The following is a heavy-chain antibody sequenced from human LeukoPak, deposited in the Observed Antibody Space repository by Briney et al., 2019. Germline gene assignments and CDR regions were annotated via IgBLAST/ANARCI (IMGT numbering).Heavy chain of an antibody. CDR1: GGSISSYY. J-gene: IGHJ4*02. V-gene: IGHV4-59*08. CDR3: ARHDIAVAGYSMFDY. Sequence: SETLSLTCTVSGGSISSYYWSWIRQPPGKGLEWIGYIYYSGSTNYNPSLKSRVTISVDTSKNQFSLKLSSVTTADTAVYYCARHDIAVAGYSMFDYWGQGTLVTVSS. D-gene: IGHD6-19*01. CDR2: IYYSGST.